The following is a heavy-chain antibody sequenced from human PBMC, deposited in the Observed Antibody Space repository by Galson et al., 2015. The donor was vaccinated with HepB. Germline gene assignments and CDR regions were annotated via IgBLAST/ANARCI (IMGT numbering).Heavy chain of an antibody. D-gene: IGHD5-24*01. CDR3: AREGERWLQLHLDY. CDR2: IRYDGSNK. J-gene: IGHJ4*02. Sequence: SLRLSCAASGFTFSSYGMHWVRQAPGKGLEWVAFIRYDGSNKYYADSVKGRFTISRDNAKNSLYLQMNSLRAEDTAVYYCAREGERWLQLHLDYWGQGTLVTVSS. CDR1: GFTFSSYG. V-gene: IGHV3-30*02.